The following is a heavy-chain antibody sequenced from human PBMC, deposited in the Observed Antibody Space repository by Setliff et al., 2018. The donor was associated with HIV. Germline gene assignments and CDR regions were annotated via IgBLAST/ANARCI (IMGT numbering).Heavy chain of an antibody. Sequence: ASVKVSCKASGYTFTSYYMHWVRQAPGQGLEWMGIMNPSGGSISYAQKFQGRVTMTSDTPTSTVYMELKSLRSEDTAVYYCARDHHSGRGSNFPWYSDLWGRGTPVTVSS. J-gene: IGHJ2*01. CDR2: MNPSGGSI. CDR1: GYTFTSYY. V-gene: IGHV1-46*01. D-gene: IGHD1-26*01. CDR3: ARDHHSGRGSNFPWYSDL.